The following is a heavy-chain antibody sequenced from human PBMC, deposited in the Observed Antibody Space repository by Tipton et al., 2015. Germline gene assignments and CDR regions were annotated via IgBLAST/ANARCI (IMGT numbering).Heavy chain of an antibody. V-gene: IGHV4-34*01. J-gene: IGHJ4*02. CDR3: ARVRYCRGGSCYSGGLYFDY. CDR2: INHSGST. Sequence: TLSLTCAVYGGSFSGYYWSWIRQPPGKGLEWIGEINHSGSTNYNPSLKSRVTISVDMSKHQFSLNLSSVTAADTAVYYCARVRYCRGGSCYSGGLYFDYWGQGALVTVSS. D-gene: IGHD2-15*01. CDR1: GGSFSGYY.